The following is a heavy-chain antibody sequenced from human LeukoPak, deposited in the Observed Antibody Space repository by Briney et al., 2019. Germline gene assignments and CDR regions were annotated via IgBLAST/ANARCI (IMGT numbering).Heavy chain of an antibody. CDR2: IYYSGST. CDR3: ASTVGATGGVDY. J-gene: IGHJ4*02. V-gene: IGHV4-59*01. CDR1: GGSISSYY. Sequence: SETLSLTCTVSGGSISSYYWSWIRQPPGKGLEWIGYIYYSGSTNYNPSLKSRVTISVDTSKNQFSLKLSSVTAADTAVYYCASTVGATGGVDYWGQGTLVTVSS. D-gene: IGHD1-26*01.